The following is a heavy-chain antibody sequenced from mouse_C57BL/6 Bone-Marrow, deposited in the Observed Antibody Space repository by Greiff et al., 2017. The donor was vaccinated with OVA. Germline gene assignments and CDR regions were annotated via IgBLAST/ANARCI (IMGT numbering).Heavy chain of an antibody. Sequence: QVQLQQPGAELVKPGASVKLSCKASGYTFTSYWMQWVKQRPGQGLEWIGEIDPSDSYTNYNQKFKGKATLTVDTSSSTAYMQLSSLTSEDSAVYYCAREGPLLYAMDYWGQGTSVTVSS. CDR1: GYTFTSYW. CDR2: IDPSDSYT. CDR3: AREGPLLYAMDY. V-gene: IGHV1-50*01. J-gene: IGHJ4*01.